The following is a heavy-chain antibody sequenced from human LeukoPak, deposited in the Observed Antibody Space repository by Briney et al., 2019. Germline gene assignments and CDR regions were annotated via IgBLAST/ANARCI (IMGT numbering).Heavy chain of an antibody. D-gene: IGHD3-9*01. CDR2: ISAYNGNT. J-gene: IGHJ1*01. V-gene: IGHV1-18*01. CDR3: ARDWAPVTGYYSAEYFQH. Sequence: ASVKVSCKASGYTFTSYGISWVRQAPGQGLEWMGWISAYNGNTNYAQKLQGRVTMTTDTSTSTAYMELRSLRSDDTAVYYCARDWAPVTGYYSAEYFQHWGQGTLVTVSS. CDR1: GYTFTSYG.